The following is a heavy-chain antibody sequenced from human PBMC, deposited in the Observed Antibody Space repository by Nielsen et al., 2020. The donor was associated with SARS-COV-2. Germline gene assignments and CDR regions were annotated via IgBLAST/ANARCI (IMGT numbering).Heavy chain of an antibody. Sequence: GGSLRLSCAASGFTFAGYAMTWVRQAPGKGLEWVSSISTSSTYIYYADSMEGRFTISRDNAKNSLYLQMNSLRAEDTAIYYCARGSSGSGEIDYWGQGTLVTVSS. CDR1: GFTFAGYA. CDR2: ISTSSTYI. CDR3: ARGSSGSGEIDY. D-gene: IGHD3-10*01. J-gene: IGHJ4*02. V-gene: IGHV3-21*01.